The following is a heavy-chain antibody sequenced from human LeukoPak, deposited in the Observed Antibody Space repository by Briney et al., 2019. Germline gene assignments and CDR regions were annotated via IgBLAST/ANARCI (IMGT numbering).Heavy chain of an antibody. CDR1: GFTFDDYA. CDR2: ISWNSGSI. CDR3: AKAGTVTTYFDY. Sequence: GGSLRLSCAASGFTFDDYAMHWVRQAPGKGLEWVSGISWNSGSIGYADSVKGRFTISRDNAKNSLYLQMNSLRAEDTALYYCAKAGTVTTYFDYWGQGTLVTVSS. D-gene: IGHD4-17*01. V-gene: IGHV3-9*01. J-gene: IGHJ4*02.